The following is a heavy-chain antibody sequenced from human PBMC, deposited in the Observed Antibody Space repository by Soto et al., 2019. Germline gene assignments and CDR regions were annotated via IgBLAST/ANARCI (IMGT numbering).Heavy chain of an antibody. J-gene: IGHJ4*02. CDR3: ARYVSVMMSVFGF. D-gene: IGHD3-10*01. CDR1: GGTFYTYA. Sequence: QVHMVQSGAEMKRPGSSVRVSCRASGGTFYTYAFTWVRQAPGQGLEWMGGITPMIGTTKYAQKFHGRVTFSADESASTADMELSNLISYDTAVYYGARYVSVMMSVFGFWGQGTLITVSS. CDR2: ITPMIGTT. V-gene: IGHV1-69*01.